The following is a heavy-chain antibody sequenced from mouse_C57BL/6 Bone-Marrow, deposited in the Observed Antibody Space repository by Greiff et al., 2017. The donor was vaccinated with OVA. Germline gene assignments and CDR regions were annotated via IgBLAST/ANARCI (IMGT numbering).Heavy chain of an antibody. CDR2: IVPSDSYT. V-gene: IGHV1-69*01. CDR3: ARSELAFGY. Sequence: QVQLQQPGPELVMPGASVKLSCKASGYTFTSYWMHWVKQRPGQGLEWIGEIVPSDSYTYYNQKFKGKSTLTVDKSSSTAYRRLSSLTSEDSAVYYCARSELAFGYWGQGTSLTVSA. J-gene: IGHJ2*03. CDR1: GYTFTSYW.